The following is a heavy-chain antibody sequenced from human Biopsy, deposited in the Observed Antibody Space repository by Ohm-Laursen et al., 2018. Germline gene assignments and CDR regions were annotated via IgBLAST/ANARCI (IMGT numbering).Heavy chain of an antibody. Sequence: SLRLSCAAPGFPFDDYAMHWVRQVPGKGLEWVAGIHWNSGVIDYVDSVKVRFTISRDNAKNSLYLQLNSLRTEDTAFYYCARAYGNGFYRDAFDLWGQGTVVSVS. D-gene: IGHD6-19*01. V-gene: IGHV3-9*01. CDR2: IHWNSGVI. CDR1: GFPFDDYA. J-gene: IGHJ3*01. CDR3: ARAYGNGFYRDAFDL.